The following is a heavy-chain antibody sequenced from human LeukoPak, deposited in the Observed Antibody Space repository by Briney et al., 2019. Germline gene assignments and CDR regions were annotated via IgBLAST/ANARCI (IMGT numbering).Heavy chain of an antibody. J-gene: IGHJ4*02. CDR2: IYSGGST. CDR3: ARRSSGWLFDN. D-gene: IGHD6-19*01. V-gene: IGHV3-53*01. Sequence: GGSLRLSCAVSGVTFSDYAMSWVRQAPGKGLEWVSVIYSGGSTYYADSVKGRFTISRDNSKNTLYFQMNSLRAEDTAVYYCARRSSGWLFDNWGQGTLVTVSS. CDR1: GVTFSDYA.